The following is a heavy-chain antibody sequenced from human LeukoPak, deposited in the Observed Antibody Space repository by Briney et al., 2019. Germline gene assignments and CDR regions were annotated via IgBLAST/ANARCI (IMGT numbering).Heavy chain of an antibody. Sequence: GGSLILSCAASGFTFSSYDMHWVRQAPGKGLEWVAVIWYDGSNKYYADSVKGRFTISRDNSKNTLYLQMNSLRAEDTAVYYCASSRYYYDSSGYYTYWGQGTLVTVSS. V-gene: IGHV3-33*01. CDR1: GFTFSSYD. CDR3: ASSRYYYDSSGYYTY. D-gene: IGHD3-22*01. CDR2: IWYDGSNK. J-gene: IGHJ4*02.